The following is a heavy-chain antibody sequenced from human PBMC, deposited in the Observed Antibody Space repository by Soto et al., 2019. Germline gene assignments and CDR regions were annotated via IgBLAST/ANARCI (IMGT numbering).Heavy chain of an antibody. CDR3: ATVYLNYDSSGYPRRWYFDL. D-gene: IGHD3-22*01. V-gene: IGHV1-24*01. CDR1: GYTLTELS. Sequence: GASVKVSCKVSGYTLTELSMHWVRQAPGKGLEWMGGFDPEDGETIYAQKFQGRVTMTEDTSTDTAYTELSSLRSEDTAVYYCATVYLNYDSSGYPRRWYFDLWGRGTLVTVSS. CDR2: FDPEDGET. J-gene: IGHJ2*01.